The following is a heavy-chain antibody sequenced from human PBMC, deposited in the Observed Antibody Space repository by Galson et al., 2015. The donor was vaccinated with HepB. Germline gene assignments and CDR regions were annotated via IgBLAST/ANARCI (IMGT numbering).Heavy chain of an antibody. J-gene: IGHJ4*02. CDR1: GYSFTSYW. D-gene: IGHD6-13*01. CDR2: IDPSDSYT. V-gene: IGHV5-10-1*01. Sequence: QSGAEVKKPGESLRISCKGSGYSFTSYWISWVRQMPGKGLEWMGRIDPSDSYTNYSPSFQGHVTISADKSISTAYLQWSSLKASDTAMYYCAVRIAAADHFDYWGQGTLVTVSS. CDR3: AVRIAAADHFDY.